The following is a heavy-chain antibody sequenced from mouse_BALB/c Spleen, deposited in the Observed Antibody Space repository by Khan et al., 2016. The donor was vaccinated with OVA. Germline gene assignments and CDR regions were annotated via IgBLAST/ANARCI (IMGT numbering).Heavy chain of an antibody. D-gene: IGHD1-1*01. V-gene: IGHV1-77*01. J-gene: IGHJ2*01. CDR2: IFPGSGDT. CDR1: GYTFTDYV. CDR3: ARSGYGSVVY. Sequence: VQLQQSGPELVKPGSSMKMSCKASGYTFTDYVLNWVRQRTGQGLEWIGQIFPGSGDTYYNEKFKDRATLTADKSSNKVYMQLGSLTSEDSAVYFYARSGYGSVVYWGQGTTLTVSS.